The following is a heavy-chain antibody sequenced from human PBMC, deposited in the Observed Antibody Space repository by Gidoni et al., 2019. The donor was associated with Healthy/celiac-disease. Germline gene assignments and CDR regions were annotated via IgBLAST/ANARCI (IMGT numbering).Heavy chain of an antibody. D-gene: IGHD6-19*01. CDR2: ISSSSSTT. CDR3: ARELRLAVAGIGY. CDR1: GFSFSSYS. V-gene: IGHV3-48*01. Sequence: EVQLAESGGGLVQPGGSLRLSCSASGFSFSSYSMNWVRQDPGKGQEWVSYISSSSSTTYYADSVKGRFTISRDNAKNSLYLQMNSLRAEDTAVYFCARELRLAVAGIGYWGQGTLVSVSS. J-gene: IGHJ4*02.